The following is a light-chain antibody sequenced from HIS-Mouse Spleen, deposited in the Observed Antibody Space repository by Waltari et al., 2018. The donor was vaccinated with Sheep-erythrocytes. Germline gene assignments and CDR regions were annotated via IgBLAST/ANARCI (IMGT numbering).Light chain of an antibody. V-gene: IGLV3-10*01. CDR3: YSTDSSGNHRV. CDR1: ALPKKY. J-gene: IGLJ3*02. Sequence: SYELTQPPSVSVSPGQTARITCSGDALPKKYAYWYQQKSGQAPVLVNYEDSKRPSGSHERFSGSSSGTMATLTISGGQVDEEADYYCYSTDSSGNHRVFGGGTKLTVL. CDR2: EDS.